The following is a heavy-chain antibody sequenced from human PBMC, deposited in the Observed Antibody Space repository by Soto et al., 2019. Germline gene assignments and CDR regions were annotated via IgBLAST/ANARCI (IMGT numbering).Heavy chain of an antibody. Sequence: PGGSLRLSCAASGFTFSSYGMHWVRQAPGKGLEWVAVIPYDGSNKYYADSVKGRFTISRDNSKNTLYLQMNSLRAEDTAVYYCAKENYDILTGTNGMDVWGQGTTVTAP. CDR3: AKENYDILTGTNGMDV. V-gene: IGHV3-30*18. J-gene: IGHJ6*02. CDR1: GFTFSSYG. D-gene: IGHD3-9*01. CDR2: IPYDGSNK.